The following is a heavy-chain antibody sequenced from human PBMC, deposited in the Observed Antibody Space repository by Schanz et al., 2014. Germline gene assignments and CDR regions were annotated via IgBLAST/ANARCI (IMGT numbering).Heavy chain of an antibody. J-gene: IGHJ4*02. CDR2: IKRETDGGTT. Sequence: EVQLVESGGGLVKPGGSLRLSCAASGFTFTNAWMSWVRQAPGRGLEWLGRIKRETDGGTTDYAAPVKGRVTISRDDSKNTLYLKMTSMRTEDTAVYYCATAVRVTGFDYWGQGTLVTVSS. CDR3: ATAVRVTGFDY. V-gene: IGHV3-15*01. CDR1: GFTFTNAW. D-gene: IGHD1-20*01.